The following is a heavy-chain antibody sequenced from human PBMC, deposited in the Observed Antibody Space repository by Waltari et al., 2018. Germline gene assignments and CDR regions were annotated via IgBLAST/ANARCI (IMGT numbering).Heavy chain of an antibody. V-gene: IGHV1-69*01. D-gene: IGHD4-17*01. CDR1: GGTFSSYA. CDR3: ARDRRMSTVVTPIGYCWDC. CDR2: DSPIIDTA. J-gene: IGHJ4*02. Sequence: QVQLVQSGAEVKKPGSSVKVSCKASGGTFSSYAISWVRQAPGQGLEWMGGDSPIIDTANYDGKFHGRVTITADESTSTAYMELCSLRSEDTAVYYCARDRRMSTVVTPIGYCWDCWGQGTLVTGAS.